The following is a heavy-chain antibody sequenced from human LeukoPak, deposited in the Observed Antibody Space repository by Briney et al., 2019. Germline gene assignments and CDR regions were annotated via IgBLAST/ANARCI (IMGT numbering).Heavy chain of an antibody. CDR1: GGSFSGYY. CDR2: INHSGST. J-gene: IGHJ5*02. D-gene: IGHD7-27*01. V-gene: IGHV4-34*01. CDR3: ERTNWGSHWFDP. Sequence: SETLSLTCAVYGGSFSGYYWSWIRQPPGKGLEWIGEINHSGSTNYNPSLKSRVTISVDTSKNQFSLKLSSVTAADTAVYYCERTNWGSHWFDPWGQGTLVTVSS.